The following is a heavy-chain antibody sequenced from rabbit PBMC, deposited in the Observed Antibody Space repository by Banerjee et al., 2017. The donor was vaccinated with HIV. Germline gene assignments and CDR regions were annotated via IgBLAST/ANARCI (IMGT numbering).Heavy chain of an antibody. J-gene: IGHJ4*01. CDR1: GFSFSSNYW. CDR3: ARNNATGMGYDL. V-gene: IGHV1S45*01. Sequence: QEHLEESGGELVKPEGSLTLTCKASGFSFSSNYWLCWVRQAPGKGLEWIACIYAGSSGSTYYASWAKGRFTVSKTSSTTVTLQMTSLTDADTATYFCARNNATGMGYDLWGPGTLVTVS. D-gene: IGHD7-1*01. CDR2: IYAGSSGST.